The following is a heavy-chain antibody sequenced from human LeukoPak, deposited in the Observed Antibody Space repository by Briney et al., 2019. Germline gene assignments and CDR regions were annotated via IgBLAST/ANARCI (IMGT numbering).Heavy chain of an antibody. V-gene: IGHV1-69*04. J-gene: IGHJ4*02. CDR2: IIPILGIA. CDR1: GGTFSSYA. D-gene: IGHD5-18*01. Sequence: GASVKVSCKASGGTFSSYAISWVRQAPGQGLEWMGRIIPILGIANYAQKFQGRVTITADKSTSTAYMELSSLRSEDTAVYYCARAFVDTATSYYFDYWGQGTLVTVSS. CDR3: ARAFVDTATSYYFDY.